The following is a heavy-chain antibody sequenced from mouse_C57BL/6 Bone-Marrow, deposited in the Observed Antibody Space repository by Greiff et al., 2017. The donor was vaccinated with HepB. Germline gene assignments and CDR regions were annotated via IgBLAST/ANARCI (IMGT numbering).Heavy chain of an antibody. V-gene: IGHV10-1*01. J-gene: IGHJ4*01. D-gene: IGHD2-5*01. CDR2: IRSKSNNYAT. CDR1: GFSFNTYA. CDR3: VRRSNYFMDY. Sequence: EVQRVESGGGLVQPKGSLKLSCAASGFSFNTYAMNWVRQAPGKGLEWVARIRSKSNNYATYYADSVKDRFTISRDDSESMLYLQMNNLKTEDTAMYYCVRRSNYFMDYWGQGTSVTVSS.